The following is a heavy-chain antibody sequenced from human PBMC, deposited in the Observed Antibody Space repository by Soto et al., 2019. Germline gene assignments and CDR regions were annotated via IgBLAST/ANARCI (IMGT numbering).Heavy chain of an antibody. J-gene: IGHJ2*01. D-gene: IGHD3-10*01. CDR2: IYYSGST. Sequence: SETLSLTCTVSGGSISSGGYYWSWIRQHPGKGLERIGYIYYSGSTYYNPSLKSRVTISVDTSKNQFSLKLSSVTAADTAVYYCARGSLFPPHFDLWGRGTLVTVSS. CDR3: ARGSLFPPHFDL. CDR1: GGSISSGGYY. V-gene: IGHV4-31*03.